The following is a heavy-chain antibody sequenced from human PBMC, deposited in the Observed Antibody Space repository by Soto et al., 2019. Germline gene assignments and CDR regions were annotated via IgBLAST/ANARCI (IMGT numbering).Heavy chain of an antibody. Sequence: SETPSLTCFVSGGSISSSGNYLGWIRQPPGKGLEWIGSIYYSGGTYYNPSLKSPLTISADTSKNQFSLKLSSVTAADTAVYYCVRQEGYRKHSFSPGMPVWAQCRTVTIS. V-gene: IGHV4-39*01. CDR1: GGSISSSGNY. J-gene: IGHJ6*01. D-gene: IGHD5-12*01. CDR3: VRQEGYRKHSFSPGMPV. CDR2: IYYSGGT.